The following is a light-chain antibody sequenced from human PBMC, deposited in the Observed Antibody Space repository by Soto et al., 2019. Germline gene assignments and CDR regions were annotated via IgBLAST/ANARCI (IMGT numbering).Light chain of an antibody. V-gene: IGLV2-14*03. J-gene: IGLJ3*02. CDR1: SGDVGFYDF. CDR3: ASYTGSSTYV. CDR2: GVT. Sequence: QSALTQPASMSGSPGQSITISCTGTSGDVGFYDFVSWYQQHPGKVPRLIIYGVTKRPSGVSHCFSGSKSGNTASLTISGLQVEDEADYSCASYTGSSTYVFGGGTKLTVL.